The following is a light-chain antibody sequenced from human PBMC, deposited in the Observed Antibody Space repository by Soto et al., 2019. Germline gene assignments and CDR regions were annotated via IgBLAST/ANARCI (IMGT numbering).Light chain of an antibody. CDR3: QRYNNWRPWT. CDR2: DAS. Sequence: EIVMTQSPATLSVSPGERATLSCRASQSVSSNLAWYQQKPGQAPRLLIYDASTRATGIPARFSGSGSGTEFTLTISSLQSEDFAVYYCQRYNNWRPWTFGQGTKVEIK. J-gene: IGKJ1*01. CDR1: QSVSSN. V-gene: IGKV3-15*01.